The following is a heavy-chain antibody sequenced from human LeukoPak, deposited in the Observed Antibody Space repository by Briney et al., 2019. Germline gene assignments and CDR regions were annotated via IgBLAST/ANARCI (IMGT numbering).Heavy chain of an antibody. J-gene: IGHJ4*02. D-gene: IGHD3-10*01. CDR1: GGSFSGYY. CDR3: AREFRPGYGSGSYYNCFDY. V-gene: IGHV4-34*01. Sequence: SETLSLTCAVYGGSFSGYYWSWIRQPPGKGLEWIGEINHSGSTNYNPSFKSRVTISVDTSKNQFSLKLSSVTAADTAVYYCAREFRPGYGSGSYYNCFDYWGQGTLVTVSS. CDR2: INHSGST.